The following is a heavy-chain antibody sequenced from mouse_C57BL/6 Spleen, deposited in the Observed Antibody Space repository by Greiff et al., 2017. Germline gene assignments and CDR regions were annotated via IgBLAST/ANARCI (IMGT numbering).Heavy chain of an antibody. Sequence: VMLVESGPGLVAPSQCLSITCTASGFSFTSYGVHWVRQPPGKGLEWLVVIWSDGSTTYNSALKSRLSTRKENSKSQVFLKMNSLQTDDTAMYYCARHGSNSHFDYWGQGTTLTVSS. J-gene: IGHJ2*01. CDR1: GFSFTSYG. D-gene: IGHD2-5*01. CDR2: IWSDGST. V-gene: IGHV2-6-1*01. CDR3: ARHGSNSHFDY.